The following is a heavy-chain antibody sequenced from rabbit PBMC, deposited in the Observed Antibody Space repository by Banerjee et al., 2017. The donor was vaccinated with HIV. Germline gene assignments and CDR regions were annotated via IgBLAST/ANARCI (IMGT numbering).Heavy chain of an antibody. CDR3: ARAGGDYYGWHL. Sequence: EQLVESGGGLVQPGGSLNLSCKGSGIDFSSYGISWVRQAPGKGLEWIGCIANGDGSTYYASWAKGRFTISRENTQNTVSLQLNSLTAADTATYFCARAGGDYYGWHLWGQGTLVTVS. CDR1: GIDFSSYG. D-gene: IGHD8-1*01. CDR2: IANGDGST. J-gene: IGHJ3*01. V-gene: IGHV1S47*01.